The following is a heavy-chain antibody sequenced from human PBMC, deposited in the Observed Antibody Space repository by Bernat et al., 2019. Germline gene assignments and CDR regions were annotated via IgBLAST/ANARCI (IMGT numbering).Heavy chain of an antibody. D-gene: IGHD4-23*01. V-gene: IGHV4-39*01. CDR1: GGSISSSRHF. J-gene: IGHJ3*02. CDR2: IYYSGST. CDR3: ARRVPMGDGVRGYAFDI. Sequence: QLQLQESGPGLVKPSETLSLTCSVSGGSISSSRHFWGWIRQPPGKGLEWIGTIYYSGSTYYNPSLKSRVTISVDTSKNQFSLKLSAVTAADTAVYYCARRVPMGDGVRGYAFDIWGQGTMVTVSS.